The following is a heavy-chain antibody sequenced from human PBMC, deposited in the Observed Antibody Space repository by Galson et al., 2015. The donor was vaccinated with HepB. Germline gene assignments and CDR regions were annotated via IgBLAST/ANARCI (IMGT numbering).Heavy chain of an antibody. CDR1: GFSFNTFA. V-gene: IGHV3-30*04. D-gene: IGHD5-12*01. CDR3: ARGRSEYSASSFVDS. CDR2: ISYDGSNI. J-gene: IGHJ4*02. Sequence: SLRLSCAASGFSFNTFALHWVRQPPGKGLEWLAVISYDGSNIYYADSVKGRFTISRDNSKNTVYLQMNSLRAEDTAVYYCARGRSEYSASSFVDSWGQGILVTVSS.